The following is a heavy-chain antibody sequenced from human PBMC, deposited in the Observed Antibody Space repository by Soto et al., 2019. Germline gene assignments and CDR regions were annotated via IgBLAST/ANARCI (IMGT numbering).Heavy chain of an antibody. CDR3: AGGTL. Sequence: EVQVVESGGGLVQPGGSLRLSCVVSGFTFSSYWMHWVRQAPGKGLVCVSWINGDGSMTENADSVKGRFTISRTNAKNMLYRHRPSLRLPATAGYYCAGGTLRGQGALVTVSS. CDR2: INGDGSMT. J-gene: IGHJ4*02. CDR1: GFTFSSYW. V-gene: IGHV3-74*01.